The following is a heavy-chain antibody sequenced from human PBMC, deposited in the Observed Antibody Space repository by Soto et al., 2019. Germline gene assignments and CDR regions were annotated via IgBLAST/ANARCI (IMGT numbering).Heavy chain of an antibody. CDR3: AKDRSSSGNEGVDY. CDR2: ISYDGSNK. CDR1: GFTFSSYG. J-gene: IGHJ4*02. Sequence: QVQPVESGGGVVQPGRSLRLSCAASGFTFSSYGMHWVRQAPGKGLEWVAVISYDGSNKYYADSVKGRFTISRDNSKNTLYLQMNSLRAEDTAVYYCAKDRSSSGNEGVDYWGQGTLVTVSS. D-gene: IGHD6-13*01. V-gene: IGHV3-30*18.